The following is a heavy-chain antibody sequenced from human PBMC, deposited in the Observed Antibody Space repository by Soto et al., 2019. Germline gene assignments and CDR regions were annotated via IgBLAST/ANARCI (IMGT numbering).Heavy chain of an antibody. CDR2: IYSGGTT. Sequence: GGSLRLSCAASGFPVSSNYMSWVRQAPGKGLEWVSVIYSGGTTYYADSVKGRFTISRDNSRNTLYLQMNSLTAEDTAVYYCARSLRYCSAGSCPTGAFDIWGQGTMVTVSS. J-gene: IGHJ3*02. CDR1: GFPVSSNY. D-gene: IGHD2-15*01. V-gene: IGHV3-66*01. CDR3: ARSLRYCSAGSCPTGAFDI.